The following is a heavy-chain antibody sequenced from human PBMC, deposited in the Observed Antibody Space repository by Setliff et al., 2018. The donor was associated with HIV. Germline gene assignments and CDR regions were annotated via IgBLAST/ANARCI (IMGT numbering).Heavy chain of an antibody. Sequence: ASVKVSCKASGGTFSSYAISWVRQAPGRGLDWMGGIIPAFGTANYAQKFQGRVTITTDESMTTVFMELSSLRSEDTAIYYCASVIPYSAWFDPWGQGTLVTVSS. V-gene: IGHV1-69*05. D-gene: IGHD4-4*01. CDR2: IIPAFGTA. CDR1: GGTFSSYA. J-gene: IGHJ5*02. CDR3: ASVIPYSAWFDP.